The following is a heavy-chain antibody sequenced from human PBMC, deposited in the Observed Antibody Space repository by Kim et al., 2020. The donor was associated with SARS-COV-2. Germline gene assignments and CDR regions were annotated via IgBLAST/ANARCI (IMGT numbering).Heavy chain of an antibody. Sequence: GGSLRLSCEASGFTFSSYAMSWVRQAPGKGLEWVSAISTSGGSTYYADSVKGRFTISRDNSKSTLYLQMNSLRAEDTAVYYCAKDGTRSGSYLFFDYWGQGTLVTVSS. CDR3: AKDGTRSGSYLFFDY. V-gene: IGHV3-23*01. CDR2: ISTSGGST. CDR1: GFTFSSYA. J-gene: IGHJ4*02. D-gene: IGHD3-10*01.